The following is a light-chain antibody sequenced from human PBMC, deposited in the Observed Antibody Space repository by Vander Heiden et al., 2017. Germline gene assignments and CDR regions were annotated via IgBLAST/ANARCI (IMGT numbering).Light chain of an antibody. J-gene: IGKJ2*01. CDR3: QQYNSYPYT. V-gene: IGKV1-5*03. Sequence: DIQMTQSPSTLSASVGDSVTITCRASQSISSWLAWYQQKPGKAPKLLIYKASSLESGVPSRFSGSGSGTECTLTISSLQPDDFATYYCQQYNSYPYTFGQGTKLEIK. CDR1: QSISSW. CDR2: KAS.